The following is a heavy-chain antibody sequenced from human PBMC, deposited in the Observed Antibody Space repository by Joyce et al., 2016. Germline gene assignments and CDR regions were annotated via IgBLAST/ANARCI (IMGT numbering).Heavy chain of an antibody. V-gene: IGHV1-69*01. CDR1: GATFSNYA. CDR2: IIPIFGTT. J-gene: IGHJ3*02. CDR3: ARGARAAAGTFDAYDI. D-gene: IGHD6-13*01. Sequence: QVQLVQSGAEVKKPGSSVKVSCKASGATFSNYAISWVRQAPGQGLGWMGGIIPIFGTTNYAQKFQGRVTITADESTSTAYMELSRLRSEDTAVYYCARGARAAAGTFDAYDIWGQGTMVTVS.